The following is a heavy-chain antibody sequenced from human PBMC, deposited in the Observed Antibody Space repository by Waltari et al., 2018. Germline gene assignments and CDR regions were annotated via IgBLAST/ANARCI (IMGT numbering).Heavy chain of an antibody. J-gene: IGHJ4*02. CDR1: GDPMSTSDY. CDR2: VSGDGKT. Sequence: QLQLQESGPGLVKPSGTLSLICAVSGDPMSTSDYWSWVRQPPGKGLEWIGQVSGDGKTNYNPSFASRVTMSLDTSTYHFALKLTSATAADTALYYCARDRGRGLYLDTWGQGTLVTVSP. CDR3: ARDRGRGLYLDT. D-gene: IGHD1-1*01. V-gene: IGHV4-4*02.